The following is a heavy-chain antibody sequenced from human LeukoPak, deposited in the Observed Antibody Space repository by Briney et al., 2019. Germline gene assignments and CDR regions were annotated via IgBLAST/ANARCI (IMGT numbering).Heavy chain of an antibody. CDR2: IYYSGST. CDR3: ARGPYYDILTGYPGDP. Sequence: SETLSLTCTVSGGSISSYYWSWIRQPPGKALEWIGYIYYSGSTSYNPSLKSRVTISVDTSKNQFSLELTSVTAADTAVYYCARGPYYDILTGYPGDPWGQGTLVTVSS. V-gene: IGHV4-59*12. D-gene: IGHD3-9*01. CDR1: GGSISSYY. J-gene: IGHJ5*02.